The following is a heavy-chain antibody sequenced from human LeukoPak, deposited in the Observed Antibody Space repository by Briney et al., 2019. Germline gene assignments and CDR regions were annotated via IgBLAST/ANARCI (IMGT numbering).Heavy chain of an antibody. D-gene: IGHD4-17*01. CDR1: GGSISSYY. Sequence: SETLSLTCTVSGGSISSYYWSWIRQPPGKGLEWIGYIYYSGSTNYNPSLKSRVTISVDTSKNQFSLKLSSVTAADTAVYYCARESVVDDYGDYQEPDAFDIRGQGTMVTVSS. V-gene: IGHV4-59*01. CDR3: ARESVVDDYGDYQEPDAFDI. J-gene: IGHJ3*02. CDR2: IYYSGST.